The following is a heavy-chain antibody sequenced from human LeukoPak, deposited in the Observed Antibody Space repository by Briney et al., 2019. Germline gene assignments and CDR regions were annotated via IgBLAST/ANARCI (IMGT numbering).Heavy chain of an antibody. CDR3: AREGKYYFDY. V-gene: IGHV3-48*03. D-gene: IGHD2/OR15-2a*01. CDR2: ISSSGSGITI. Sequence: GGSLRLSCAASGFTVSTYEMIWVRQAPGKGLEWVSYISSSGSGITIYYADSVKGRFTISRDNAKNSLYLQMNSLRAEDTAVYYCAREGKYYFDYWGQGSLVTVSS. J-gene: IGHJ4*02. CDR1: GFTVSTYE.